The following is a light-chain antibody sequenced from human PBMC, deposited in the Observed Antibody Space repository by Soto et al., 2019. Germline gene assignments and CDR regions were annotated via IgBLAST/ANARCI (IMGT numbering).Light chain of an antibody. Sequence: EIVMTQSPATLSVSPGERATLSCRASQSVSSNLAWYQQKPGQAPRLLTYDASNRATGIPARFSGSGSGTDFTLTTSSLEPEDSAVYYCQQRSNWPITFGQGTRLEIK. V-gene: IGKV3-11*01. CDR3: QQRSNWPIT. J-gene: IGKJ5*01. CDR1: QSVSSN. CDR2: DAS.